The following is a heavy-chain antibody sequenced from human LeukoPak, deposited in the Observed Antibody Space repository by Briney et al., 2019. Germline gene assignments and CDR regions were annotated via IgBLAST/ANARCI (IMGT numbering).Heavy chain of an antibody. J-gene: IGHJ5*02. CDR1: GFTFSNAW. CDR3: ATDFYDTT. CDR2: IRSNSDGGTI. D-gene: IGHD3-22*01. Sequence: GGSLRLSCATSGFTFSNAWMNWVRQAPGKGLEWVGRIRSNSDGGTIDYAAPVKGRFALSRDDSKNTLYLQMNSLQTEDTAVYYCATDFYDTTWGQGTMVTVSS. V-gene: IGHV3-15*07.